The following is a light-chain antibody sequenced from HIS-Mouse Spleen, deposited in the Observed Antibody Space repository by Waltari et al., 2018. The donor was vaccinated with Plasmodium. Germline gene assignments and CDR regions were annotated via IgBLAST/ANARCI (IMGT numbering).Light chain of an antibody. CDR1: SRDVGGYNH. CDR3: CSYAGSYTYV. CDR2: DGS. V-gene: IGLV2-11*01. J-gene: IGLJ1*01. Sequence: QSALTQPRPVSGSPGQSVPISCTVTSRDVGGYNHVSWYQQHPGKAPKLMIYDGSKRPSGVPDRFSGSKSGNTASLTISGLQAEDEADYYCCSYAGSYTYVFGTGTKVTVL.